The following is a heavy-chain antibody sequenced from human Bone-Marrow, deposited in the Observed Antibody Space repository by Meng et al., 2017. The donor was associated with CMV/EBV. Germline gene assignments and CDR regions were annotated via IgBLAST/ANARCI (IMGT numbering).Heavy chain of an antibody. V-gene: IGHV1-46*01. J-gene: IGHJ4*02. CDR3: ARDGGNYGDSDY. CDR2: INTSGGRT. D-gene: IGHD4-17*01. Sequence: SCKASGCTWTSFQIHWVRQAPGQGLEWMGIINTSGGRTSYAKKYQSRVTMTRDTSTSIVYMELSSLRSEDTAVYYCARDGGNYGDSDYWGQGTLVTVSS. CDR1: GCTWTSFQ.